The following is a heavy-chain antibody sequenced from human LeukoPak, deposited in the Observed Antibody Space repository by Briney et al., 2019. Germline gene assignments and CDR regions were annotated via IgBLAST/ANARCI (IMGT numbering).Heavy chain of an antibody. Sequence: PSETLSLTCTVSGGSISSYYWSWLRQPPGKGLEWIGYIYYSGNTNYNPSLKSRVTISVDTSKNQFSLKLSSVTAADTAVYYCARVKYYYDSSDQAAFDIWGQGTMVTVSS. J-gene: IGHJ3*02. V-gene: IGHV4-59*01. CDR3: ARVKYYYDSSDQAAFDI. CDR1: GGSISSYY. D-gene: IGHD3-22*01. CDR2: IYYSGNT.